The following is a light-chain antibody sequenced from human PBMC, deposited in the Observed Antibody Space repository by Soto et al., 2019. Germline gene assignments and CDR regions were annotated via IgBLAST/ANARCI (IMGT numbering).Light chain of an antibody. CDR1: SSDVGGYNY. Sequence: QSALTQPASVSGSPGQSITISCTGTSSDVGGYNYVSWYQQHPGKAPKLMIYDVSNRPSGVSNRFSGSKSRNTASLTISGLQAEDEADYYCSSYTSSSTLGHVVFGGGTKLTVL. CDR3: SSYTSSSTLGHVV. J-gene: IGLJ2*01. V-gene: IGLV2-14*01. CDR2: DVS.